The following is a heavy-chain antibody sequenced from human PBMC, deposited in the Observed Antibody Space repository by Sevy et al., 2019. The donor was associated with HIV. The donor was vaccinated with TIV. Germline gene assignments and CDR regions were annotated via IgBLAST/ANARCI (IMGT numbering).Heavy chain of an antibody. CDR3: AKALNPALESMIEVIFRTLKGFDV. CDR2: ISYDRSDK. J-gene: IGHJ3*01. CDR1: GFTFGSYG. D-gene: IGHD3-22*01. V-gene: IGHV3-30*12. Sequence: GGSLRLSCAASGFTFGSYGMHWVRQAPGKGLEWVAYISYDRSDKNYADSVKGRFTISRDNSKNTVFLQLNSLRADDTAVYYCAKALNPALESMIEVIFRTLKGFDVWGQGTMVTVSS.